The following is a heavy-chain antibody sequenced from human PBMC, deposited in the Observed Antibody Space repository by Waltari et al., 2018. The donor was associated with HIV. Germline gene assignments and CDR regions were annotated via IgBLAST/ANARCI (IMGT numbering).Heavy chain of an antibody. D-gene: IGHD2-8*01. CDR1: GGSVINSDYY. V-gene: IGHV4-39*01. CDR2: IYYTCTT. Sequence: QLQLQQSGPGLVKPSETLSLTCTVSGGSVINSDYYWDFIRQSPGKGLEWIGNIYYTCTTFYNPSLKSRVTMSADLSRNQFSLRLNSVTAADTAIYYCARRPRMAAFYLYYGMDVWGQGTTVTVSS. J-gene: IGHJ6*02. CDR3: ARRPRMAAFYLYYGMDV.